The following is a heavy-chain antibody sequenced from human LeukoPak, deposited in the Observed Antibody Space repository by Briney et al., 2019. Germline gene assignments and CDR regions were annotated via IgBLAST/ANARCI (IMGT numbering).Heavy chain of an antibody. V-gene: IGHV3-30*02. D-gene: IGHD4-11*01. CDR2: IRHVGSNE. Sequence: GGSLRLSCAASGFAFSTYGMHWVRQAPGKGLEWVAFIRHVGSNEYYADSVRGRFAISRDNSQNTLHLQMNILRVEDAAVYYCVKDWGVLPDYSADGFDIWGPGTVVTVSS. CDR1: GFAFSTYG. J-gene: IGHJ3*02. CDR3: VKDWGVLPDYSADGFDI.